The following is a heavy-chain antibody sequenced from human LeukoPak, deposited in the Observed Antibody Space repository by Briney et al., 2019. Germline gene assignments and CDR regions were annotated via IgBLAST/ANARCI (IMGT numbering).Heavy chain of an antibody. CDR2: ISSSSSYI. J-gene: IGHJ4*02. Sequence: PGGSLRLSCAASGFTFSDYYMSWIRQAPGKGLEWVSSISSSSSYIYYADSVKGRFTISRDNAKNSLYLQMNSLRAEDTAVYYCASSITGTTGARYYFDSWGQGTLVTVSS. V-gene: IGHV3-11*06. D-gene: IGHD1-7*01. CDR1: GFTFSDYY. CDR3: ASSITGTTGARYYFDS.